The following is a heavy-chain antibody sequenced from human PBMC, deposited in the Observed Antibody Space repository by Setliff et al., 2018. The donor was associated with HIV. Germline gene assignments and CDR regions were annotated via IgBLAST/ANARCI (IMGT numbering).Heavy chain of an antibody. J-gene: IGHJ2*01. D-gene: IGHD4-17*01. Sequence: ASVKVSCKASGYTFTNFGLSWVRQAPGQGLEWMGWINTETGTPMYAQGFTGRFVFSLYTSIRTAYLQIDSLNADDTAVYYCARYGSDRFFDLWGRGTLVTVSS. V-gene: IGHV7-4-1*01. CDR1: GYTFTNFG. CDR3: ARYGSDRFFDL. CDR2: INTETGTP.